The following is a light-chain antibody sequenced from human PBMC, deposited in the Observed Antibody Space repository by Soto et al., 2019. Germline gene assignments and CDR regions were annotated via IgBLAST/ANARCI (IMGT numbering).Light chain of an antibody. J-gene: IGLJ1*01. CDR1: KLGDKY. CDR2: QDI. CDR3: PAWDRGSAHV. V-gene: IGLV3-1*01. Sequence: SYELTQPPSVSVSPGQTASITCSGDKLGDKYASWYQQKPGQAPVLVIYQDIKRPSGIPERFSGSNSGNTATLTISGTQAMDEADYYCPAWDRGSAHVFGTGTKVTVL.